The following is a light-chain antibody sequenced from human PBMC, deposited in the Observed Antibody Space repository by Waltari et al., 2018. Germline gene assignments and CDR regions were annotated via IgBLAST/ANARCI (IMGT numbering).Light chain of an antibody. CDR1: QSVSSSY. Sequence: EIVLTQSPGTLSLSPGERATLSCRASQSVSSSYLAWYQQKPGQAPRLRVDGASSRATGIPDRFSGSGSGTDFTLTISRLEPEDFAVYYCQQYGSSPQTFGPGTKVDIK. CDR2: GAS. V-gene: IGKV3-20*01. CDR3: QQYGSSPQT. J-gene: IGKJ3*01.